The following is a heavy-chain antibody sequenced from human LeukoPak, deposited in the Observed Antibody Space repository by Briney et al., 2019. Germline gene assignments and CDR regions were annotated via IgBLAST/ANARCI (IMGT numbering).Heavy chain of an antibody. Sequence: GGSLRLSCAASGFTVSSNYMSWVRQAPGKGLEWVSVICSGGSTYYADSVKGRFTISRDNSKNTLYLQMNSLRAEDTAVYYCARDREASRLDPWGQGTLVTVSS. J-gene: IGHJ5*02. CDR1: GFTVSSNY. V-gene: IGHV3-66*01. CDR2: ICSGGST. CDR3: ARDREASRLDP.